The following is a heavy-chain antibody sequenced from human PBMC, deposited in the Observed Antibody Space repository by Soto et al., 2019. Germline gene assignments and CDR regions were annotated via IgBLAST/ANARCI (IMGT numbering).Heavy chain of an antibody. CDR2: IYPGASDA. CDR3: ARHFYDYLDD. CDR1: GYSFTNYW. J-gene: IGHJ4*02. Sequence: GESLKISCKASGYSFTNYWIGWVRQMPGKGLQWVGIIYPGASDARYSPSFQGQVTISVDKSINTAYLQWSSLKASDTAMYYFARHFYDYLDDWGRATPRTVPS. D-gene: IGHD3-16*01. V-gene: IGHV5-51*01.